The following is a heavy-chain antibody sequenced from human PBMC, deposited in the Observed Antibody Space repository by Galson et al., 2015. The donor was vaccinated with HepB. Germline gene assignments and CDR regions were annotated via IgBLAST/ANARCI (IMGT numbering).Heavy chain of an antibody. J-gene: IGHJ3*02. CDR2: IKEDGSEK. Sequence: QAPGKGLEWVANIKEDGSEKYYVDSVKGRFTISRDNAKNSLYLQMNSLRAADTAVYYCATTYTSGPSLEAFESWGQGTMVTVSS. V-gene: IGHV3-7*03. D-gene: IGHD3-22*01. CDR3: ATTYTSGPSLEAFES.